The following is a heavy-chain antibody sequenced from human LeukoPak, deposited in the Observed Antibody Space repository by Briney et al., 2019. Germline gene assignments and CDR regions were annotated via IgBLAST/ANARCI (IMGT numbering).Heavy chain of an antibody. CDR1: GSIFTNYW. CDR2: IYPGESDT. D-gene: IGHD2-15*01. CDR3: ARRYCSGGSCYRNWFDT. V-gene: IGHV5-51*01. J-gene: IGHJ5*02. Sequence: GESLQISCKGSGSIFTNYWIGWVRQLPGKGLEWMGIIYPGESDTTYSPSFQGQVTISADKSISTAYLQWSSLKASDTAIYYCARRYCSGGSCYRNWFDTWGQGTLVTVS.